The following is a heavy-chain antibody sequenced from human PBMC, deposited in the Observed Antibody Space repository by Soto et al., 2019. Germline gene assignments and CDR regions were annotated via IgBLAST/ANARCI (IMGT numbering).Heavy chain of an antibody. Sequence: SETLSLTCAVPGGSISSSNWWSWVRQPPGKGLEWIGEIYHSGSTNYNPSLKSRVTISVDKSKNQFSLKLSSVTAADTAVYYCAGPKTDYYDSSGYYEGAFDIWGQGTMVTVS. D-gene: IGHD3-22*01. CDR2: IYHSGST. V-gene: IGHV4-4*02. CDR1: GGSISSSNW. J-gene: IGHJ3*02. CDR3: AGPKTDYYDSSGYYEGAFDI.